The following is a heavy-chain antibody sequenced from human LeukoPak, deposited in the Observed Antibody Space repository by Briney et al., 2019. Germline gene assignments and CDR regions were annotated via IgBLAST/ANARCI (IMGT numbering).Heavy chain of an antibody. J-gene: IGHJ4*02. CDR3: SRKDTPMIYFDC. Sequence: SETLSLTCAVSGXSISSTNWWTWVRQHPAMGLVWIGEIFHSGSTNYNPSLKSRVSMSVDKSKNQFSLRLHSVTAADTAVYYCSRKDTPMIYFDCWGQGTLVTVSS. CDR1: GXSISSTNW. V-gene: IGHV4-4*02. D-gene: IGHD5-18*01. CDR2: IFHSGST.